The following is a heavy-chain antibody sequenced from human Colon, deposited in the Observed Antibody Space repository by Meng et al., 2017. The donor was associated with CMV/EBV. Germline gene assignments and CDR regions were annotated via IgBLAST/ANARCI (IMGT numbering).Heavy chain of an antibody. Sequence: SETLSLTCSVSGVAMSLYYWSWIRQAPGKGLEWIGHIYESGTTKYNPSLESRVTISADTSKNEFSLKLRSVTAADTAVYYCARGGYCSSTSCYSSWCDPWGQGTLVTVSS. CDR1: GVAMSLYY. D-gene: IGHD2-2*02. V-gene: IGHV4-59*12. J-gene: IGHJ5*02. CDR2: IYESGTT. CDR3: ARGGYCSSTSCYSSWCDP.